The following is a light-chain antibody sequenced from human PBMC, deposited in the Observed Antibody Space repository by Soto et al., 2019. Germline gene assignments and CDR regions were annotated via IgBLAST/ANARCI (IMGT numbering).Light chain of an antibody. CDR3: HLYGTSPLFT. CDR1: QTVSSSY. Sequence: EIVLTQSPGTLSLSPGVRATLSCRASQTVSSSYLAWSQQKPGQAPRPLIYGASNRATGVPDRFSGTGSGTDFTLTISRLEPEDFAVYDCHLYGTSPLFTFGQGTKLEIK. CDR2: GAS. J-gene: IGKJ2*01. V-gene: IGKV3-20*01.